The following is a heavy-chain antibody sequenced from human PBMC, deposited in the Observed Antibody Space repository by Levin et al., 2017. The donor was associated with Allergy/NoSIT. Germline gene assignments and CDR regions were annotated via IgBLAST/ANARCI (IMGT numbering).Heavy chain of an antibody. J-gene: IGHJ4*02. CDR3: IRDVAMSATGPHFDN. CDR2: IKPDGSYM. D-gene: IGHD6-19*01. Sequence: GESLKISCAASGFSFSHHWMHWVRQAPGTGLMWVSHIKPDGSYMDYADSVKGRFTISRDNAENTVYLRMNSLRVDDTAIYYCIRDVAMSATGPHFDNWGQGTLVTVSS. CDR1: GFSFSHHW. V-gene: IGHV3-74*01.